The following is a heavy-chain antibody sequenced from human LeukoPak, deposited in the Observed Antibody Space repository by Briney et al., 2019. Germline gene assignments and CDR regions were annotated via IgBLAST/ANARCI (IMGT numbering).Heavy chain of an antibody. J-gene: IGHJ6*04. CDR1: GGSFSGYY. Sequence: SETLSLTCAVYGGSFSGYYWSWIRQPPGKGLEWIGEINHSGSTNYNPSLKSRVTISVDTSKNQFSLKLSSVTAADTAVYYCAGDNKLGYCSSTSCYSAYYYGMDVWGKGTTVTVSS. V-gene: IGHV4-34*01. D-gene: IGHD2-2*02. CDR3: AGDNKLGYCSSTSCYSAYYYGMDV. CDR2: INHSGST.